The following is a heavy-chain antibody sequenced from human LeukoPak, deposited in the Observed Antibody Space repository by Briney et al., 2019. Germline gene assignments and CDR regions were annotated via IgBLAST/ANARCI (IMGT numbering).Heavy chain of an antibody. CDR2: IKRKSDGGTI. CDR1: GLTFSNAW. V-gene: IGHV3-15*01. Sequence: GGSLRLSCAASGLTFSNAWMSWVRQVPGKGLEWVGRIKRKSDGGTIDYAAPVKGRFTISRDDSKNTLYLQMNSLKSEDTAVYYCTTELDVRPNHYWGQGTLVTVSS. J-gene: IGHJ4*02. D-gene: IGHD1-14*01. CDR3: TTELDVRPNHY.